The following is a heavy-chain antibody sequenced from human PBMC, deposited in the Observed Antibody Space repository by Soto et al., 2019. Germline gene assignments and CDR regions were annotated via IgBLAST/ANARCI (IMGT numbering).Heavy chain of an antibody. CDR2: INHSGST. J-gene: IGHJ4*02. Sequence: SETPSPTCAVTGYAIRDGYYWAWIRQPPGKGLEWIGEINHSGSTNYNPSLKSRVTISVDTSKNQFSLKLSSVTAADTAVYYCARRYDFWSDIDYWGQGTLVTVSS. CDR1: GYAIRDGYY. D-gene: IGHD3-3*01. CDR3: ARRYDFWSDIDY. V-gene: IGHV4-38-2*01.